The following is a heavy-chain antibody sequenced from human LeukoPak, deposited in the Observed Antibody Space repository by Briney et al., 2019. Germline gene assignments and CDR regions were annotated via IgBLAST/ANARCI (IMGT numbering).Heavy chain of an antibody. J-gene: IGHJ6*03. D-gene: IGHD3-10*01. V-gene: IGHV3-43D*03. CDR2: ISWDGGTT. CDR1: GFTFDDYA. Sequence: GGSLRLSCAASGFTFDDYAMYWVRQTPGKGLEWVSLISWDGGTTYYADSVKVRFTISRDNSKNSLYLQMNSLKTEDTALYYCAREGMVRGVIIGAYYYYMDVWGKGTTVTVSS. CDR3: AREGMVRGVIIGAYYYYMDV.